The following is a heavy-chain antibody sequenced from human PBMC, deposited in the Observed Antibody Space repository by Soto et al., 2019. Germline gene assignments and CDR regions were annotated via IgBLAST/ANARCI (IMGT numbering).Heavy chain of an antibody. CDR2: INPNSGGT. CDR3: ARGMGSYGIRTEDALDI. D-gene: IGHD3-10*01. V-gene: IGHV1-2*02. Sequence: ASVKVSCKASGYSFSASYLHWVRQAAGQGLEWMGWINPNSGGTEYAQKFQGRVTMTRDTSISTAYMELSSLRSDDTAVYYCARGMGSYGIRTEDALDIWGQGTMVTVSS. J-gene: IGHJ3*02. CDR1: GYSFSASY.